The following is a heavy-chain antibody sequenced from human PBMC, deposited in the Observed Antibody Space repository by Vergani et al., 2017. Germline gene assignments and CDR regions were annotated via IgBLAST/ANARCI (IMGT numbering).Heavy chain of an antibody. CDR2: ISSNGGST. CDR1: GFTFSSYA. J-gene: IGHJ6*02. D-gene: IGHD1-14*01. V-gene: IGHV3-64*01. CDR3: ARGREPLAEDWDYYYYGMDV. Sequence: EVQLVESGGGLVQPGGSLRLSCAASGFTFSSYAMHWVRQAPGKGLEYVSAISSNGGSTYYANSLKGRFTISRDNSKNTLYLQMGSLRAEDMAVYYCARGREPLAEDWDYYYYGMDVWGQGTTVTVSS.